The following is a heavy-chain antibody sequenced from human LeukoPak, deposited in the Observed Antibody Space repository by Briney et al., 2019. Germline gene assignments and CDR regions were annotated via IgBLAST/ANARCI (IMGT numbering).Heavy chain of an antibody. CDR2: FDPEHGKT. J-gene: IGHJ3*01. V-gene: IGHV1-24*01. Sequence: ASVKVSCKVSKYTLTELSMHWVRQAPGKGLEWMGGFDPEHGKTVYAQTFQGRVTMTEDTSTGTAYMELRSLRSEDTAVYCCATEDFDGVVGPIDSFDVWGQGTMVTVSS. CDR1: KYTLTELS. CDR3: ATEDFDGVVGPIDSFDV. D-gene: IGHD3-9*01.